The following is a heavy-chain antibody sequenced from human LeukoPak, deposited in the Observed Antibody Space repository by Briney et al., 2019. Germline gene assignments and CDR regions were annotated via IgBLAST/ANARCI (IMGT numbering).Heavy chain of an antibody. J-gene: IGHJ4*02. V-gene: IGHV3-23*01. D-gene: IGHD4-23*01. CDR1: GFTFSNYA. Sequence: PGGSLRLSCAASGFTFSNYAMSWVRQAPGKGLEWVSVISGSGGTTYSADSVKGRFTISRDNSKNTPYLQMNSLRAEDTAAYYCARERGSSGGNTNGYFDYWGQGALVTVSS. CDR2: ISGSGGTT. CDR3: ARERGSSGGNTNGYFDY.